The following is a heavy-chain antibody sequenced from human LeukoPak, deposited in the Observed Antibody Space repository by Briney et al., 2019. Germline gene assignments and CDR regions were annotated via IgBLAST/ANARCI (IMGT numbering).Heavy chain of an antibody. D-gene: IGHD3-10*01. V-gene: IGHV3-11*04. Sequence: GGSLRLSCAASGFTFSDYYMSWIRQAPGKGLELVSYITSRGGTIYYADSVKGRFSISRDNAKNSLYLQMNSLRAEDTAVYYCARTMVRGLLNFDYWGQGTLVTVSS. CDR1: GFTFSDYY. J-gene: IGHJ4*02. CDR2: ITSRGGTI. CDR3: ARTMVRGLLNFDY.